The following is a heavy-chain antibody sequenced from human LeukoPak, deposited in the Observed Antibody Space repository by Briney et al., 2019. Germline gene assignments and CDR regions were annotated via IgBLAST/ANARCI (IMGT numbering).Heavy chain of an antibody. CDR3: ARDEYCSSTSCLYYYYYYMDV. V-gene: IGHV3-11*04. J-gene: IGHJ6*03. CDR1: GFTFSDYY. Sequence: GGSLRLSCAASGFTFSDYYMSWIRQAPGKGLEWVSYISSSGSTTYYADSVKGRFTISRDNAKNSLYLQMNSLRAEDTAVYYCARDEYCSSTSCLYYYYYYMDVWGKGTTVTVSS. D-gene: IGHD2-2*01. CDR2: ISSSGSTT.